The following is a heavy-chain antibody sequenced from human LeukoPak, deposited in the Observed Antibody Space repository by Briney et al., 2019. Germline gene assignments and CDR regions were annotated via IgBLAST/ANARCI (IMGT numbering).Heavy chain of an antibody. J-gene: IGHJ4*02. CDR2: IYCGGST. Sequence: GGSLRLSCAASGFTVSSNYMSRVRQAPGKGLEWVSVIYCGGSTYYADSVKGRFTISRDNSKNTLYLQMNSLRAEDTAVYYCASLWFGELAFDYWGQGTLVTVFS. D-gene: IGHD3-10*01. V-gene: IGHV3-53*01. CDR3: ASLWFGELAFDY. CDR1: GFTVSSNY.